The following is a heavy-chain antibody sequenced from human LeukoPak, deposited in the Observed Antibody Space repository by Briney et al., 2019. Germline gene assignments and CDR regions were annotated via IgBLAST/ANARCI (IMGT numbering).Heavy chain of an antibody. J-gene: IGHJ4*02. CDR1: GFTFNDHY. V-gene: IGHV3-72*01. D-gene: IGHD2-21*02. CDR2: SRNKAKSYST. CDR3: ARSAYCGGDCYYYFDY. Sequence: PGGSLRLSCAASGFTFNDHYLDWVRQAPGKGLEWVGRSRNKAKSYSTEYAASVKGRFTISRDNAKNSLYLQMNSLRAEDTAVYYCARSAYCGGDCYYYFDYWGQGTLVTVSS.